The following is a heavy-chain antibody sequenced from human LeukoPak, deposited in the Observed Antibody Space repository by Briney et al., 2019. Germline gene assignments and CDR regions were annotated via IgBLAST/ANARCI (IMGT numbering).Heavy chain of an antibody. Sequence: PSETLSLTCTVSGGSISSSSYYCGWIRQPPGKGLEWIGSIYYSGNTYYNPSLKSRVTLSVDTSKNQFSLKLSSVTAADTAVYYCARLGDTVSTDRYFDYWGQGTLVTVSS. CDR3: ARLGDTVSTDRYFDY. D-gene: IGHD5/OR15-5a*01. CDR2: IYYSGNT. CDR1: GGSISSSSYY. V-gene: IGHV4-39*01. J-gene: IGHJ4*02.